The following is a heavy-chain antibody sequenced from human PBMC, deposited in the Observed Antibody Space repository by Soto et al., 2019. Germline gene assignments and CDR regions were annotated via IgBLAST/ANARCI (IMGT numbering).Heavy chain of an antibody. Sequence: QVQLVQSGAEVKKPGASVKVSCKASGYTFTSYAMHWVRQAPGQRLEWMGWINAGNGNTKYSQKFQGRVTITRDTSARRAYMELSSLRSEDTAVYYCARDGPEAAFYIWGQGTMVTVSS. J-gene: IGHJ3*02. V-gene: IGHV1-3*01. CDR1: GYTFTSYA. CDR3: ARDGPEAAFYI. CDR2: INAGNGNT.